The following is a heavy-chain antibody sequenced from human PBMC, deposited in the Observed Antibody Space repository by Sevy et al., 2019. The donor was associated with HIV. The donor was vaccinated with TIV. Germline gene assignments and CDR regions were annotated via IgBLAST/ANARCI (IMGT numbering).Heavy chain of an antibody. V-gene: IGHV4-59*01. D-gene: IGHD5-12*01. Sequence: SETLSLTCTVSGGSISAYHWSWIRQPPGKGLEWIGYIHYTGSTKYTPSLESRVTISVDTSKNQFSLKLSSVTAADTAVYYCARAPPVRSGDDSLNWFAPWGQGTLVTVSS. CDR3: ARAPPVRSGDDSLNWFAP. CDR1: GGSISAYH. CDR2: IHYTGST. J-gene: IGHJ5*02.